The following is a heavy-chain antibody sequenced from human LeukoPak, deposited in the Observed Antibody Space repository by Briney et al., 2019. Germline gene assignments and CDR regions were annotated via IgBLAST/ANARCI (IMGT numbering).Heavy chain of an antibody. D-gene: IGHD5-24*01. J-gene: IGHJ6*03. CDR2: IIPIFGTA. CDR3: ARDRDGYNYYYYMDV. V-gene: IGHV1-69*06. Sequence: SVKVSCKASGGTFSSYAISWVRQAPGQGLEWMGGIIPIFGTANYAQKFQGRVTITADKSTSTAYMELSSLRSEDTAVYYCARDRDGYNYYYYMDVWGKGTTVTVSS. CDR1: GGTFSSYA.